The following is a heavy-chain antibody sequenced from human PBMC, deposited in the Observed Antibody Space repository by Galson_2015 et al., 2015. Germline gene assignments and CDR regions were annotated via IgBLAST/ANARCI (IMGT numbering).Heavy chain of an antibody. CDR1: GGSISSGGYY. CDR2: IYYSGST. J-gene: IGHJ4*02. Sequence: TLSLTCTVSGGSISSGGYYWSWIRQHPGKGLEWIGYIYYSGSTYYNPSLKSRVTISVDTSKNQFSLKLSSVTAADTAVYYCARARFDYYDSSGYPGGFDYWGQGTLVTVSS. CDR3: ARARFDYYDSSGYPGGFDY. D-gene: IGHD3-22*01. V-gene: IGHV4-31*03.